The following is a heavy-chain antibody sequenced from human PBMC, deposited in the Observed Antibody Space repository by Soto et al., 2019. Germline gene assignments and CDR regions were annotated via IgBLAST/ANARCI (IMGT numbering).Heavy chain of an antibody. CDR2: IYYSGST. CDR3: ARLYEWPANPSWXDP. D-gene: IGHD3-3*01. J-gene: IGHJ5*02. CDR1: GGSISSSSYY. Sequence: PSETLSLTCTVSGGSISSSSYYWGWIRQPPGKGLEWIGSIYYSGSTYYNPSLKSRVTISVDTSKNQFSLKLSSVTAADTAVYYCARLYEWPANPSWXDPWGQGTLVTVSS. V-gene: IGHV4-39*01.